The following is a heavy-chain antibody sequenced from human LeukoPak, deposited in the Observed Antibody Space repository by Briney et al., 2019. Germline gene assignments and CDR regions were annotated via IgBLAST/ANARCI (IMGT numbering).Heavy chain of an antibody. V-gene: IGHV3-7*01. J-gene: IGHJ4*02. CDR2: IKEDGSEQ. CDR3: ARGLGNLYFDY. CDR1: GFTFSRHW. Sequence: GGSLRLSCTASGFTFSRHWISWVRQTPGKGLEWVANIKEDGSEQYYVDSVKGRFTISRDNAKNSLYLQMNSLRAEDTAVYYCARGLGNLYFDYWGQGSLVTVSS.